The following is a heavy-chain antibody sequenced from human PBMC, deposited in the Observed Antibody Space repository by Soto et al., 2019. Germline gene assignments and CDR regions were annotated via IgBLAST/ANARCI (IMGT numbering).Heavy chain of an antibody. CDR1: GYTFTSYG. V-gene: IGHV1-18*01. CDR3: ARAATIFGVVRPIHHSDI. D-gene: IGHD3-3*01. CDR2: ISAYNGNT. J-gene: IGHJ3*02. Sequence: QVQLVQSGAEVKKPGASVKVSCKASGYTFTSYGISWVRQAPGQGLEWMGWISAYNGNTNYAQKLQGRITMTTDTPTSPAYMELRSLRCDDTAVYYRARAATIFGVVRPIHHSDIWGQGTIVTVSS.